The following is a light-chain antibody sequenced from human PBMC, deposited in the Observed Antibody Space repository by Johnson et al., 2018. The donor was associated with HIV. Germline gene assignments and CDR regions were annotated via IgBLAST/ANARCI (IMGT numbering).Light chain of an antibody. CDR3: GSWDSSLSALYV. CDR2: DNN. J-gene: IGLJ1*01. V-gene: IGLV1-51*01. CDR1: SSYIGNNY. Sequence: QSMLTQPPSVSAAPGQKVSISCSGSSSYIGNNYVSSYQQLPGTAPKFLIYDNNKRPSGIPDRFSGSKSGTSATLGITGLQTGDEADYYCGSWDSSLSALYVFGTGTKVAVL.